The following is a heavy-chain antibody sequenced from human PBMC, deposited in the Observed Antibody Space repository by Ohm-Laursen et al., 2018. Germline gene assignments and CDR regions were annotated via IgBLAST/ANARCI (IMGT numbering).Heavy chain of an antibody. CDR3: ARVEIGSYFYYYGMDV. D-gene: IGHD1-26*01. CDR1: GGSISSYY. J-gene: IGHJ6*02. CDR2: IYYSGST. V-gene: IGHV4-59*07. Sequence: SDTLSLTCTVSGGSISSYYWSWIRQPPGKGLEWIGYIYYSGSTNYNPSLKSRVTISVDTSKNQFSLKLSSVTAADTAVYYCARVEIGSYFYYYGMDVWGQGTTVTVSS.